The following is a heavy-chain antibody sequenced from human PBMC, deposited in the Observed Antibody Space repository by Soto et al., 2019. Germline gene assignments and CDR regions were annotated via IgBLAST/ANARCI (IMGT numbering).Heavy chain of an antibody. CDR2: INHSGST. Sequence: PSETLSLTCAVYGGSFSGYYWSWIRQPPGKGLEWIGEINHSGSTNYNPSLKSRVTISVDTSKNQFSLKLSSVTAADTAVYYCARVGCSGGSCYSSLGYWGQGTLVTVSS. CDR3: ARVGCSGGSCYSSLGY. D-gene: IGHD2-15*01. CDR1: GGSFSGYY. V-gene: IGHV4-34*01. J-gene: IGHJ4*02.